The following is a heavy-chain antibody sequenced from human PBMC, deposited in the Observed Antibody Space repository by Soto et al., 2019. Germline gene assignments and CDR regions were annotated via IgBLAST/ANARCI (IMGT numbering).Heavy chain of an antibody. D-gene: IGHD5-12*01. V-gene: IGHV3-23*01. CDR1: GFVFSKYA. J-gene: IGHJ4*02. Sequence: EVQLLESGGGLVQSGGSLTVSCTASGFVFSKYAVTWVRQAPGQGLEWVSAITASGDTTYYADSVKGRFTISRDNSRDNLFLHRSSLRADDTARYFCVRGIYPSSAGGPFDLWGQGTLVTVSS. CDR2: ITASGDTT. CDR3: VRGIYPSSAGGPFDL.